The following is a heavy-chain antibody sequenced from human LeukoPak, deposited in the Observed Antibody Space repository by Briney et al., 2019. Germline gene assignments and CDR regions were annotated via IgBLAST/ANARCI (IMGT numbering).Heavy chain of an antibody. J-gene: IGHJ3*02. CDR3: AREVATTAGAFDI. D-gene: IGHD4-11*01. CDR1: GFTFSSYS. V-gene: IGHV3-21*01. CDR2: ISSSSSYI. Sequence: GGSLRLSCAACGFTFSSYSMNWVRQAPGKGLEWVSSISSSSSYIYYADSVKGRFTISRDNAKNSLYLQMNSLRAEDTAVYYCAREVATTAGAFDIWGQGTMVAVSS.